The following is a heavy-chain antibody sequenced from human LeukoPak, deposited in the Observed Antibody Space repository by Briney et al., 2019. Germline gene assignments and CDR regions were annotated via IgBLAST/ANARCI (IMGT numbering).Heavy chain of an antibody. J-gene: IGHJ4*02. Sequence: GGSLRLSCAASGFIFSSNWMHWVRQAPGKGLVWVSRINEDGSTTNHTDSVKGRFTISRDNAKNTLYMQMNSLRAEDTAVYYCVRDLGGRSGHWGQGTLVTVSS. CDR1: GFIFSSNW. CDR2: INEDGSTT. CDR3: VRDLGGRSGH. V-gene: IGHV3-74*01. D-gene: IGHD1-26*01.